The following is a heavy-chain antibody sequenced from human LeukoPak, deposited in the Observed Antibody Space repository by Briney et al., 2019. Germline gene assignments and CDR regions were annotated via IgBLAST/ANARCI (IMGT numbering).Heavy chain of an antibody. V-gene: IGHV4-59*01. Sequence: SETLSLTCTVSGGSISSYYWSWTRQPPGKGLEWIGYIYYSGSTNYNPSLKSRVTISVDTSKNQFSLKLSSVTAADTAVYYCARVKELPYYFDYWGQGTLVTVSS. D-gene: IGHD1-26*01. CDR1: GGSISSYY. CDR2: IYYSGST. CDR3: ARVKELPYYFDY. J-gene: IGHJ4*02.